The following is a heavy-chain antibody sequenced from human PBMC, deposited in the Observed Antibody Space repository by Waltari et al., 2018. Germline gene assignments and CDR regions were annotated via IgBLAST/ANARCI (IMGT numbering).Heavy chain of an antibody. J-gene: IGHJ5*02. V-gene: IGHV3-30-3*01. Sequence: QVQLVESGGGVFQPGRSLRLSCAASGFTFSSYAMHWVRQAPGKGLEWVAVISYDGSNKYYADSVKGRFTISRDNSKNTLYLQMNSLRAEDTAVYYCARDPPRYCSGGSCSTWGQGTLVTVSS. CDR3: ARDPPRYCSGGSCST. CDR1: GFTFSSYA. CDR2: ISYDGSNK. D-gene: IGHD2-15*01.